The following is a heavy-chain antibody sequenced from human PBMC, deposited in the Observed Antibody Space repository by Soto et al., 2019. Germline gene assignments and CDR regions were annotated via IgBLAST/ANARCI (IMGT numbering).Heavy chain of an antibody. CDR3: AKDYSHYVGYYYGMDV. J-gene: IGHJ6*02. V-gene: IGHV3-23*01. CDR1: GFTFSTYA. Sequence: EVQLLESGGGLVQPGGSLRLSCAASGFTFSTYAMAWVRQAPGKGLEWVSGITGSGDGTYYADSVKGRFTISRDNSKNTLYLQMSSLRAEDTSVFYCAKDYSHYVGYYYGMDVWGQGTTVTVSS. CDR2: ITGSGDGT. D-gene: IGHD4-4*01.